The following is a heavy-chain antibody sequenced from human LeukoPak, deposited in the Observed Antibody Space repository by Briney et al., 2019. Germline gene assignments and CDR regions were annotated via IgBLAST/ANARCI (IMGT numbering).Heavy chain of an antibody. V-gene: IGHV1-69*04. CDR1: GGTFSSYA. Sequence: ASVTVSCKASGGTFSSYAISWVRQAPGQGLEWMGRIIPILGIANYAQKFQGRVTITADKSTSTAYMELSSLRSEDTAVYYCARVPDSYGYYYGMDVWGQGTTVTISS. J-gene: IGHJ6*02. CDR2: IIPILGIA. CDR3: ARVPDSYGYYYGMDV. D-gene: IGHD5-18*01.